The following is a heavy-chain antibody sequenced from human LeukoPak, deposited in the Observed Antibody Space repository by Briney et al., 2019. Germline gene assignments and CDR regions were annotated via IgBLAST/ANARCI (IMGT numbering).Heavy chain of an antibody. CDR2: INPDGSQT. V-gene: IGHV3-7*01. CDR3: LGSADRG. J-gene: IGHJ4*02. D-gene: IGHD6-25*01. Sequence: GGSLRLSCADSGFTFSSHWMIWVRQAPGRELEWVGNINPDGSQTYYVDSVKGRFTISRDNAKDSVYLQMNTLRVEDTAVYYCLGSADRGWGQGTLVTVSS. CDR1: GFTFSSHW.